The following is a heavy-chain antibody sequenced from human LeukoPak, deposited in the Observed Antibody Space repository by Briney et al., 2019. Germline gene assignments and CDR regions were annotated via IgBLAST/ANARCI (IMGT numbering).Heavy chain of an antibody. CDR2: IYNGVNT. V-gene: IGHV4-61*01. Sequence: SETLSLTCTVSGASVSSASYWTWIRQPPGKGVEWIAHIYNGVNTNYNPSLKSRVTISVDTSKNQFSLRLNSVTAADTAVYYCARSRAFNGGAFDPWGQGSLVTVSS. CDR1: GASVSSASY. D-gene: IGHD2-8*01. CDR3: ARSRAFNGGAFDP. J-gene: IGHJ5*02.